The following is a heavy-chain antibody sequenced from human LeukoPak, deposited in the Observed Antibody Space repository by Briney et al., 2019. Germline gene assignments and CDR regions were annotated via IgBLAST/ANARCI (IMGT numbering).Heavy chain of an antibody. CDR1: GFTFSSFA. V-gene: IGHV3-23*01. CDR3: VKVHCSDTSGMGGFDH. Sequence: PGGSLRLSCKASGFTFSSFAMSWVRQPPGKGLEWVSGLSGSGVSTYNTDLVKGRFIISRDTSKNTLYVQMNSLRAEDTAIYYCVKVHCSDTSGMGGFDHWGQGVRVTVSS. D-gene: IGHD6-19*01. CDR2: LSGSGVST. J-gene: IGHJ4*02.